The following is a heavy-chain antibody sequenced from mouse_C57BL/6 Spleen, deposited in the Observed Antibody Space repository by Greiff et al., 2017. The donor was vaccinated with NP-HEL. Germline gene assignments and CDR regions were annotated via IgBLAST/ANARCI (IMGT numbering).Heavy chain of an antibody. D-gene: IGHD2-5*01. CDR1: GYTFTSYW. CDR2: IYPGSGST. J-gene: IGHJ3*01. Sequence: QVQLQQPGAELVKPGASVKMSCKASGYTFTSYWITWVKQRPGQGLEWIGDIYPGSGSTNYNEKFKSKATLTVDTSSSTAYMQLSSLTSEDSAVYYCARSLYDSNSAWFAYWGQGTLVTVSA. CDR3: ARSLYDSNSAWFAY. V-gene: IGHV1-55*01.